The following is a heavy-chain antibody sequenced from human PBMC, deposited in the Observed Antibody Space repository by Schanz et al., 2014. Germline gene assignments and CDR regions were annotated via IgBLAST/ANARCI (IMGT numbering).Heavy chain of an antibody. J-gene: IGHJ4*02. CDR1: GFTVNTNY. D-gene: IGHD2-2*01. Sequence: VQLVESGGGLVKPGGSLRLSCAVSGFTVNTNYMSWVRQAPGKGLEWISSMYINSGSTQYADSVEGRFIISRDSSKNTLFLQMNSLRAEDTAVYYCAAHETLSTTACYPSWGQGTLVAVSS. V-gene: IGHV3-53*01. CDR3: AAHETLSTTACYPS. CDR2: MYINSGST.